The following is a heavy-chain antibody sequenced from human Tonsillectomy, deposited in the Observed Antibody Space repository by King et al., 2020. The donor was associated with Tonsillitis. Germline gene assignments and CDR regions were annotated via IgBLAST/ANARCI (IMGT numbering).Heavy chain of an antibody. CDR1: GFTFSRSG. CDR3: AKSYHDYGDYGHFDY. D-gene: IGHD4-17*01. V-gene: IGHV3-30*18. Sequence: VQLVESGGGVVQPGRSLRLSCAASGFTFSRSGMHWVRPAPGKGLAWVAVISYDGRNKYYADSVKGRFTISRDNSKNTLYLQMNSLRAEDTAVYYCAKSYHDYGDYGHFDYWGQGTLVTVSS. CDR2: ISYDGRNK. J-gene: IGHJ4*02.